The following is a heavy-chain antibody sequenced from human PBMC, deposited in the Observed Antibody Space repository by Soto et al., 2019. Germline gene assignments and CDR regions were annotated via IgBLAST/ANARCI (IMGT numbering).Heavy chain of an antibody. V-gene: IGHV4-4*07. CDR1: GASLDGYY. CDR3: VRDGTKNLRDWFDP. CDR2: IYATGST. J-gene: IGHJ5*02. D-gene: IGHD1-1*01. Sequence: SETLSLTXNVSGASLDGYYWSWIRQHPGKGLEWIGRIYATGSTDYNPSLKSRLTMSVDMSKKQFSLTLRSVTAADTAIDYCVRDGTKNLRDWFDPWGQGILVTVSS.